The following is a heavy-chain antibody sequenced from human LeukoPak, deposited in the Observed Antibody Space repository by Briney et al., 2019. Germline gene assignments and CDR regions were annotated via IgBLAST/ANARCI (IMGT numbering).Heavy chain of an antibody. V-gene: IGHV4-59*01. D-gene: IGHD2-2*01. J-gene: IGHJ5*02. CDR2: IYYSGST. CDR1: GGSISSYY. CDR3: ARGVVPAAIHWFDP. Sequence: SETLSLTCTVSGGSISSYYWSWIRQPPGKGLEWIGYIYYSGSTNYNPSLKSRVTISVDTSKNQFSLKLSSVTAADTAVYYCARGVVPAAIHWFDPRGQGTLVTVSS.